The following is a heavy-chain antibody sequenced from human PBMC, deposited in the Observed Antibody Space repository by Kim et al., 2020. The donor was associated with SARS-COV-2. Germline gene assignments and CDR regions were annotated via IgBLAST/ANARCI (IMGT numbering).Heavy chain of an antibody. V-gene: IGHV3-30-3*01. D-gene: IGHD5-18*01. J-gene: IGHJ5*02. Sequence: GGSLRLSCAASGFTFSSQTLHWVRQTPGKGLEWVAVVSYDGSNNHYADSVKGRFTVSRDNSKNTMYLQMNSLRAEDTAVYYCVRVAPGSGYYEAWFDPWGQGTLVTVSS. CDR2: VSYDGSNN. CDR1: GFTFSSQT. CDR3: VRVAPGSGYYEAWFDP.